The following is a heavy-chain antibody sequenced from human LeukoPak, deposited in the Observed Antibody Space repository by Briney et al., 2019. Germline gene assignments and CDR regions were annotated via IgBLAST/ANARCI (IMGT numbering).Heavy chain of an antibody. D-gene: IGHD1-26*01. V-gene: IGHV3-33*06. CDR1: GSAFSTYG. CDR3: AKDRGVGATMGFDY. Sequence: GRSLRLSCAASGSAFSTYGIHWVRQAPGKGLEWVTVIWFDGSHKFYADSVKGRFTMSRDNSKNTLYLQMNSLRVEDTAVYYCAKDRGVGATMGFDYWGQGTLVTVSS. CDR2: IWFDGSHK. J-gene: IGHJ4*02.